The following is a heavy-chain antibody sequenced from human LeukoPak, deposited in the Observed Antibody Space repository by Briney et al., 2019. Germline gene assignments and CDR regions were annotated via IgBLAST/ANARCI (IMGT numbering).Heavy chain of an antibody. CDR3: ARADCSSSTCYLRRSWFDP. D-gene: IGHD2-2*01. CDR2: ISFSSTYI. Sequence: GGSLRLSCAASGFTSSSYGMHWVRQAPGKGLEWVSSISFSSTYIYYADSVRGRFTISRDNAKNSLYLQMNSLRVEDTAVYYCARADCSSSTCYLRRSWFDPWGQGTLVTVSS. CDR1: GFTSSSYG. V-gene: IGHV3-21*01. J-gene: IGHJ5*02.